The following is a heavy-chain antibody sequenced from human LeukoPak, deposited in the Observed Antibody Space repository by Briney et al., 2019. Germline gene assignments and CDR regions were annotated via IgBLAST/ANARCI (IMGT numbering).Heavy chain of an antibody. CDR1: GGSISSYY. J-gene: IGHJ4*02. V-gene: IGHV4-59*01. CDR2: IYYSGST. CDR3: ARGPGGSFGDYYFDY. D-gene: IGHD3-16*01. Sequence: SETLSLTCTVSGGSISSYYWSWIRQPPGKGLEWIGYIYYSGSTNYNPSLKSRVTISVDTSKNQFSLKLSSVTAADTAVYYCARGPGGSFGDYYFDYWGQGTLVTVSS.